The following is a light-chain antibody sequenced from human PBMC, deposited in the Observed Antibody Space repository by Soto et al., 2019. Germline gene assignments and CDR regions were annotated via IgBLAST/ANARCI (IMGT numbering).Light chain of an antibody. CDR1: QSVSSN. V-gene: IGKV3-15*01. CDR3: QQYNNWPPLT. J-gene: IGKJ2*01. Sequence: EIVMTQSPATLSVSPGERATLSCRASQSVSSNLAWYQQKPGQAPRLLIYGASTRATGIPDRFSGSGSGTEFTLTISSQQSEDFAVYYCQQYNNWPPLTFGQGTKLEIK. CDR2: GAS.